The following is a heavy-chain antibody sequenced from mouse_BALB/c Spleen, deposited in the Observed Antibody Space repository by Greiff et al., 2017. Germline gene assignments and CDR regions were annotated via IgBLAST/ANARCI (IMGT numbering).Heavy chain of an antibody. Sequence: VQLQQSGPELVKPGASVKIPCKASGYTFTDYNMDWVKQSHGKSLEWIGDINPNNGGTIYNQKFKGKATLTVDKSSSTAYMELRSLTSEDTAVYYVERKGDGLAWFAYWGQGTRVTVSA. J-gene: IGHJ3*01. CDR3: ERKGDGLAWFAY. D-gene: IGHD2-3*01. CDR2: INPNNGGT. V-gene: IGHV1-18*01. CDR1: GYTFTDYN.